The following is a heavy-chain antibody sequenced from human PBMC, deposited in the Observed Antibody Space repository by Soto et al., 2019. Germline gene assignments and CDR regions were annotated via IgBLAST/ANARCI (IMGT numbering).Heavy chain of an antibody. V-gene: IGHV1-69*13. CDR2: IIPIFGTA. Sequence: ASVKVSCKASGGTFSSYAISWVRQAPGQGLEWMGGIIPIFGTANYAQKFQGRVTITADESTSTAYMELSSLRSEDTAVYYCARVRVSGSYYYSLGYYYYGMDVWGQGTTVTVSS. CDR1: GGTFSSYA. D-gene: IGHD3-10*01. CDR3: ARVRVSGSYYYSLGYYYYGMDV. J-gene: IGHJ6*02.